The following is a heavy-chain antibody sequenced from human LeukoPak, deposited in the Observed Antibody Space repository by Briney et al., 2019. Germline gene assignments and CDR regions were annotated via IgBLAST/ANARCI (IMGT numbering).Heavy chain of an antibody. J-gene: IGHJ4*01. Sequence: GGSLRLSCAASGFTFSSFAMHWVRQAPGKGLEWGAVISYEGSNKYHADSVKGRFTICRDNSKNTLYLQMSSLRAVGTAVYYCARDLGYPYYFCNWG. CDR2: ISYEGSNK. V-gene: IGHV3-30*04. CDR3: ARDLGYPYYFCN. D-gene: IGHD5-12*01. CDR1: GFTFSSFA.